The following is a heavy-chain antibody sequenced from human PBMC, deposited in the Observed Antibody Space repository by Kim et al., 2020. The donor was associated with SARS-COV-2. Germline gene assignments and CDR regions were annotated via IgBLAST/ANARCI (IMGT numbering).Heavy chain of an antibody. D-gene: IGHD3-10*01. CDR3: TTIGGFGSGTYYLYYFDS. Sequence: KGRFTISRDDSRNTLYLQMTSLTTEDTAVYYCTTIGGFGSGTYYLYYFDSWGQGALVTVSS. J-gene: IGHJ4*02. V-gene: IGHV3-15*01.